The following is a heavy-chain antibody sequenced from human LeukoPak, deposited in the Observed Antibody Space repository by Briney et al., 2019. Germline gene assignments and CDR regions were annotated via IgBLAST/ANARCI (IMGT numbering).Heavy chain of an antibody. D-gene: IGHD3-22*01. CDR2: IIPAFGTA. Sequence: SVKVSCKGSGGTFSSYSISWVRQAPGQGLEWMGGIIPAFGTAHYAQKFQGRVTFTTDESTTTAYMELRSLRSEDTAVYYCASEGNYDSSGYSRYNYYYMDVWGKGTAVTVS. J-gene: IGHJ6*03. V-gene: IGHV1-69*05. CDR1: GGTFSSYS. CDR3: ASEGNYDSSGYSRYNYYYMDV.